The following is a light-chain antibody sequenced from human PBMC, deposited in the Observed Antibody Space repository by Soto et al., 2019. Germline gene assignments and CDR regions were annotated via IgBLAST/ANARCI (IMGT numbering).Light chain of an antibody. J-gene: IGKJ1*01. CDR2: LGS. CDR3: MQPLQSPRT. V-gene: IGKV2-28*01. Sequence: DIVMTQSPLSLPVTPGEPASISCRSSQSLLHSDGYNCLDWYLQKPGQSPQLLIYLGSNRASGVPERFSGSGSGTEFKMEIRKVGPEDCGVFFCMQPLQSPRTFGQGTKGEIK. CDR1: QSLLHSDGYNC.